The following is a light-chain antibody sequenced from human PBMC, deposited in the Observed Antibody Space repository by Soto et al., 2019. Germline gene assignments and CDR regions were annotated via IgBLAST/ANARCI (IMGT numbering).Light chain of an antibody. J-gene: IGKJ2*01. Sequence: EIVLTQSPGTLSLSPGERATLSCRASQSVSSNYLAWYQQKPGQAPRLLIYGASNRATGIPDRFSGSGSGTGFTLTISRLEPEYFAVYFCQQYGSSPPFTFGQGTKVEIK. CDR2: GAS. CDR1: QSVSSNY. CDR3: QQYGSSPPFT. V-gene: IGKV3-20*01.